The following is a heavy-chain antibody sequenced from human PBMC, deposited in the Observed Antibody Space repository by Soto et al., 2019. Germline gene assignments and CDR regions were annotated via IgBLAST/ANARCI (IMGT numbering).Heavy chain of an antibody. D-gene: IGHD2-2*01. CDR2: IIPIFGTA. V-gene: IGHV1-69*05. J-gene: IGHJ6*02. Sequence: SVKVSCKASGGTFSSYAISWVRQAPGQGLEWMGGIIPIFGTANYAQKFQGRLTLTRDTSTNTASMELRSLRSDDTAVYYCARGASCSSTSCYDNFHYGLAVWGQGTTVTVSS. CDR1: GGTFSSYA. CDR3: ARGASCSSTSCYDNFHYGLAV.